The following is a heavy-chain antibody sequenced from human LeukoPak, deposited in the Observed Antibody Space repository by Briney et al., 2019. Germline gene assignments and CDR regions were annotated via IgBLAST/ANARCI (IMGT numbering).Heavy chain of an antibody. CDR3: TRGGSIAAPGTGHRNWFDP. CDR2: IRSKAYGGTT. D-gene: IGHD6-13*01. Sequence: PGGSLRLSCTASGFTFGDYAMSWVRQAPGKGLEWVGFIRSKAYGGTTEYAASVKGRFTISRDDSKSIAYLQVNSLKTEDTAVYYCTRGGSIAAPGTGHRNWFDPWGQGTLVTVSS. CDR1: GFTFGDYA. J-gene: IGHJ5*02. V-gene: IGHV3-49*04.